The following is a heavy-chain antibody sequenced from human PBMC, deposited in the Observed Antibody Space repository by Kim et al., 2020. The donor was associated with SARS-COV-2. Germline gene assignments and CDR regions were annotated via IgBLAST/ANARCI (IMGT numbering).Heavy chain of an antibody. Sequence: GGSLRLSCAASGFTFSSYGMHWVRQAPGKGLEWVAVIWYDGSNKYYADSVKGRFTISRDNSKNTLYLQMNSLRAEDTAVYYCARSYYDSSGYYGDYFDYWGQGTLVTVSS. CDR1: GFTFSSYG. D-gene: IGHD3-22*01. J-gene: IGHJ4*02. CDR2: IWYDGSNK. CDR3: ARSYYDSSGYYGDYFDY. V-gene: IGHV3-33*01.